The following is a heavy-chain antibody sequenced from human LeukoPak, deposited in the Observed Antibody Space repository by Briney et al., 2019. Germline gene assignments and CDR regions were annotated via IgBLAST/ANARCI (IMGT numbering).Heavy chain of an antibody. Sequence: KASETLSLTRTVSGGSISNYYWSWIRQPPGKGLEWIGYIYYSGNTNYNPSLKSRVTISVDTSKNQYSLKLNSVIAADTAVYYCVRENYSSGWYGIIDYWGRGTLVTVSS. V-gene: IGHV4-59*01. D-gene: IGHD6-19*01. CDR3: VRENYSSGWYGIIDY. CDR1: GGSISNYY. J-gene: IGHJ4*02. CDR2: IYYSGNT.